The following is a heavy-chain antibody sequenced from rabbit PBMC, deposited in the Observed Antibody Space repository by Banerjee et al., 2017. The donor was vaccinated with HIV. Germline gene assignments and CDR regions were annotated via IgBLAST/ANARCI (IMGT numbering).Heavy chain of an antibody. CDR3: ARDLSGVIGWNLNL. J-gene: IGHJ4*01. V-gene: IGHV1S45*01. CDR1: GSTLSRYY. CDR2: INTSSGST. D-gene: IGHD1-1*01. Sequence: QEQLVESGGGLVQPEGSLTLTCTASGSTLSRYYICWVRQAPGKGLEWIACINTSSGSTVYATWAKGRFTISRTSSTTVALQMTSLTAADTATYFCARDLSGVIGWNLNLWGPGTLVTVS.